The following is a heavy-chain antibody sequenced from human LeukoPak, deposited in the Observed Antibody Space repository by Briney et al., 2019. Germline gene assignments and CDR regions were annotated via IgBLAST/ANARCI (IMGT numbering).Heavy chain of an antibody. J-gene: IGHJ4*02. CDR3: ARGRGGTVVRGCLDY. Sequence: ASVKVSCKASGYTFTNYDIMWVRQATGQGPEWMGWMNSNTGNTGSAQKFQGRVTMTRDTSINTAYMELHSLTSEDTAVYYCARGRGGTVVRGCLDYWGQGTLVTVSS. CDR1: GYTFTNYD. CDR2: MNSNTGNT. V-gene: IGHV1-8*01. D-gene: IGHD3-10*01.